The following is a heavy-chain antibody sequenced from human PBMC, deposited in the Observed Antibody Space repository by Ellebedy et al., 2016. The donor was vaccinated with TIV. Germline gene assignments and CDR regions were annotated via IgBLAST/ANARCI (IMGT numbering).Heavy chain of an antibody. CDR3: ARGVVTSGEQLVTRAFDI. CDR2: INHSGST. V-gene: IGHV4-34*01. Sequence: GSLRLSXAVYGGSFSGYYWSWIRQPPGKGLEWIGEINHSGSTNYNPSLKSRVTISVDTSKNQFSLKLSSVTAADTAVYYCARGVVTSGEQLVTRAFDIWGQGTMVTVSS. D-gene: IGHD6-6*01. J-gene: IGHJ3*02. CDR1: GGSFSGYY.